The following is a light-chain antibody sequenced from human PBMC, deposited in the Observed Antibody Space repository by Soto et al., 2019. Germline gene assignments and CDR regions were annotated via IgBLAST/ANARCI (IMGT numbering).Light chain of an antibody. V-gene: IGKV1-27*01. Sequence: IRMTQSPSSFSASTGDRVTITCRASQGISSYLAWYQQKPGKAPKLLIYSASTLQSGVPSRFSGSGSGTDFTLTISSLQPEDVATYFCQKYNSALTFGQGTRLEIK. CDR1: QGISSY. CDR3: QKYNSALT. J-gene: IGKJ5*01. CDR2: SAS.